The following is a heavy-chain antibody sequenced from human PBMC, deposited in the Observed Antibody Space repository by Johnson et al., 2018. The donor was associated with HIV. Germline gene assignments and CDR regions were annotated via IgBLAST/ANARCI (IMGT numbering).Heavy chain of an antibody. Sequence: MLLVESGGGLVQPGRSLRLPCAASGLTFDDYGMSWVRQAPGKGLEWVSGINWNGGSTGYADSVKGRFTISRDNAKNSLYLQMNSLRAEDTALYYCARGAPWSGSDAFDIWGQGTMVTVSS. V-gene: IGHV3-20*04. J-gene: IGHJ3*02. CDR3: ARGAPWSGSDAFDI. D-gene: IGHD3-3*01. CDR2: INWNGGST. CDR1: GLTFDDYG.